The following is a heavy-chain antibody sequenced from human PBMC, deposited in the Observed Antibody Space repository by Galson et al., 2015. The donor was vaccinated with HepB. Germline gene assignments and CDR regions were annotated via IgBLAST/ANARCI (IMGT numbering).Heavy chain of an antibody. V-gene: IGHV3-23*01. CDR2: ISGSGGST. J-gene: IGHJ4*02. D-gene: IGHD4-23*01. Sequence: SLRLSCAATGITFSSYAMSWVRQAPGKGLEWVSAISGSGGSTYYAGSVKGRFTISRDNSKNTLFLQINSLRAEDTAVYYCAKDYGGNSGAYWGQGTLVTVSS. CDR1: GITFSSYA. CDR3: AKDYGGNSGAY.